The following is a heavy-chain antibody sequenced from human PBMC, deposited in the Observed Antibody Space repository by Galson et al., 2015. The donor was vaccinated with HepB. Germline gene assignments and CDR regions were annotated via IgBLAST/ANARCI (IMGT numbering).Heavy chain of an antibody. CDR1: GFTFHNYG. D-gene: IGHD3-10*01. CDR3: ARANYVTLVRGVTSMNGMDV. Sequence: SLRLSCAASGFTFHNYGMSWVRQAPGKGLEWVSGINWNGDNTNYADSVKGRFTISRDNAKNSLYMQMNSLRAEDTDLYYCARANYVTLVRGVTSMNGMDVWGQGTTVTVSS. CDR2: INWNGDNT. J-gene: IGHJ6*02. V-gene: IGHV3-20*04.